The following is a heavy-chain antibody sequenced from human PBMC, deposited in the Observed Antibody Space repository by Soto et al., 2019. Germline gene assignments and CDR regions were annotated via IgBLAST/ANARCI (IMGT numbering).Heavy chain of an antibody. D-gene: IGHD3-10*01. Sequence: QVQLVQSGAEEKKPGASVKVSCKASGYTFTSYAMHWVRQAPGQRLEWMGWINAGNGNTKYSQKFQGRVTITRDTSASTGYMELSSLRSEGTAVYYWARGGGGPLDGFDPWGQGTLVTVSS. CDR2: INAGNGNT. CDR1: GYTFTSYA. CDR3: ARGGGGPLDGFDP. V-gene: IGHV1-3*05. J-gene: IGHJ5*02.